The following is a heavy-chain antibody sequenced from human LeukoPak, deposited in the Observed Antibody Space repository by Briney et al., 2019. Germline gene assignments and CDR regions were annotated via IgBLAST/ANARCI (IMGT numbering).Heavy chain of an antibody. J-gene: IGHJ3*02. CDR2: INPNSGGT. CDR1: GYTFTGYY. V-gene: IGHV1-2*06. Sequence: ASVKVSCKASGYTFTGYYMHRVRQAPGQGLEWMGRINPNSGGTNYAQKFQGRVTMTRDTSISTAYMELSRLRSDDTAVYYCAREWELHDAFDIWGQGTMVTVSS. CDR3: AREWELHDAFDI. D-gene: IGHD1-26*01.